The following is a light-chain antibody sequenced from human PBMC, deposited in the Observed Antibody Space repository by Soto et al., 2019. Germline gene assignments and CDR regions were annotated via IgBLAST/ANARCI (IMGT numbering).Light chain of an antibody. Sequence: EIVLTQSPGILSLSPGARATLSCRASKTVAYTSLAWYQQRPGQAPRLLIYGTSTRATGTPDRFIGSGSGTAFTLTISRLEPEDYAVYYCQQYVTTLRTFGQGTKVE. CDR3: QQYVTTLRT. CDR2: GTS. V-gene: IGKV3-20*01. J-gene: IGKJ1*01. CDR1: KTVAYTS.